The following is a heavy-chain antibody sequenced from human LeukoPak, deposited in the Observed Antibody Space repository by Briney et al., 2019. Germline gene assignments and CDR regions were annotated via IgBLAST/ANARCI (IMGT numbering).Heavy chain of an antibody. J-gene: IGHJ5*02. CDR1: GGSFSGYY. CDR2: INHSEYI. CDR3: ARGNGYCSSTSCPHWFDP. D-gene: IGHD2-2*01. V-gene: IGHV4-34*01. Sequence: SETLSLTCAVYGGSFSGYYWSWIRQPPGKGLEWIGEINHSEYINFNPSPKSRVTISVDTSKNQFSLKLSSVTAADTAVYYCARGNGYCSSTSCPHWFDPWGQGTLVTVSS.